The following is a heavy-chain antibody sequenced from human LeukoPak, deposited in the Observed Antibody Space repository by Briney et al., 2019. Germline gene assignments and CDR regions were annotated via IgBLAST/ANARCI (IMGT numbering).Heavy chain of an antibody. V-gene: IGHV3-23*01. Sequence: GGSLRLSCAASGFTFSSYAMSWVRQAPGKGLEWVSAISGSGGSTYYADSVKGRFTISRDNSKNTLYLQMSSLRAEDTAVYYCAKTVVPASPVPGVSYWGQGTLVTVSS. CDR1: GFTFSSYA. CDR2: ISGSGGST. CDR3: AKTVVPASPVPGVSY. D-gene: IGHD2-2*01. J-gene: IGHJ4*02.